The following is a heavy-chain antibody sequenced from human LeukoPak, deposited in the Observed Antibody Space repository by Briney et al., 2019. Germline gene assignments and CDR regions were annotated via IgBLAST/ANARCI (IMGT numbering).Heavy chain of an antibody. CDR1: GGSISSYY. V-gene: IGHV4-59*01. D-gene: IGHD6-19*01. CDR3: ARVIYSNGWIFDY. J-gene: IGHJ4*02. Sequence: SETLSLTCTVSGGSISSYYWSWIRQPPGKGLEWIGYIYYSGSTNYNPSLKSRVTISVDTSKNQFSLKLSSVTAADTAVYYCARVIYSNGWIFDYWGQGTLVAVSS. CDR2: IYYSGST.